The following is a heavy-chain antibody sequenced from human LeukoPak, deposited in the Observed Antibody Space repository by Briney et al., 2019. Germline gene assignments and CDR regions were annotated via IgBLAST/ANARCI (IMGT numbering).Heavy chain of an antibody. CDR1: DFTFSSYG. CDR3: ARGTPSSSGWLYYGMDV. Sequence: GGSLRLSCAASDFTFSSYGMHWVRQAPGKGLECVAFISHDGAVEKVADSVKGRFTISRDNSKNTLYLQMNSLRAEDTAVYYCARGTPSSSGWLYYGMDVWGQGTTVTVSS. J-gene: IGHJ6*02. CDR2: ISHDGAVE. V-gene: IGHV3-30*02. D-gene: IGHD6-19*01.